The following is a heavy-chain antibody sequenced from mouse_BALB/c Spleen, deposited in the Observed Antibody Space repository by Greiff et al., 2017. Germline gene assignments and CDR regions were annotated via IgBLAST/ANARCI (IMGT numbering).Heavy chain of an antibody. CDR2: ISYSGST. Sequence: VQLKESGPSLVKPSQTLSLTCSVTGDSITSGYWNWIRKFPGNKLEYMGYISYSGSTYYNPSLKSRISITRDTSKNQYYLQLNSVTTEDTATYYCARSDYYGSSYGFAYWGQGTLVTVSA. V-gene: IGHV3-8*02. J-gene: IGHJ3*01. CDR1: GDSITSGY. CDR3: ARSDYYGSSYGFAY. D-gene: IGHD1-1*01.